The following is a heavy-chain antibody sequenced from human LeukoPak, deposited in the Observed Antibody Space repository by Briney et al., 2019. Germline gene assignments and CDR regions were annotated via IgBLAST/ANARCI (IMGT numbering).Heavy chain of an antibody. J-gene: IGHJ6*03. CDR1: GGSFSGYY. V-gene: IGHV4-34*10. CDR3: ARERGVPIGTSRGVVRHYYMDV. CDR2: INHSGST. Sequence: SETLPLTCAVYGGSFSGYYWSWIRQPPGKGLEWIGEINHSGSTNYNPSLKSRVTMSLDTCKNQFYLMLSSVTAADTAEYYCARERGVPIGTSRGVVRHYYMDVWGKGITVTVSS. D-gene: IGHD3-10*01.